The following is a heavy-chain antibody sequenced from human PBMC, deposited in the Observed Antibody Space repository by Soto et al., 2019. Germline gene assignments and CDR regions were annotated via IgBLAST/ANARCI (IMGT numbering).Heavy chain of an antibody. D-gene: IGHD3-22*01. CDR2: IYYSGST. CDR3: ARHRVEYYDSSGYYFRMGYGMDV. Sequence: KPSETLSLTCTVSGGSISSSSYYWGWIRQPPGKGLEGIGSIYYSGSTYYNPSLKSRVTISVDTSKNQFSLKLSSVTAADTAVYYCARHRVEYYDSSGYYFRMGYGMDVWGQGTTVTVSS. V-gene: IGHV4-39*01. CDR1: GGSISSSSYY. J-gene: IGHJ6*02.